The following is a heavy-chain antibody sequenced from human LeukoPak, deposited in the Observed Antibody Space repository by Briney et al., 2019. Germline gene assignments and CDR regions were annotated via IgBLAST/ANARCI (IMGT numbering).Heavy chain of an antibody. CDR3: ARVRNIAAAAYFDY. D-gene: IGHD6-13*01. J-gene: IGHJ4*02. Sequence: GASVKVSCKASGHTFTSYGISWVRQAPGQGLEWVGWISAYNGNTNYAQKLQGRVTMTTDTSTSTAYMELRSLRSDDRAVYYCARVRNIAAAAYFDYWGQGTLLTVSS. CDR2: ISAYNGNT. V-gene: IGHV1-18*01. CDR1: GHTFTSYG.